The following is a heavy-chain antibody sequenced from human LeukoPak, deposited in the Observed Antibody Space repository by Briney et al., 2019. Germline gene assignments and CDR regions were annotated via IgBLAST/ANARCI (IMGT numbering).Heavy chain of an antibody. CDR3: ARDDDKWDPPDY. D-gene: IGHD1-26*01. Sequence: GGSLRLSCAASGFTFSSYSMNWVRQAPGKGLEWVSSISSSSSYIYYADSVKGRFTTSRDNAKNSLYLQMNSLRAEDTAVYYCARDDDKWDPPDYWGQGTLVTVSS. J-gene: IGHJ4*02. CDR1: GFTFSSYS. CDR2: ISSSSSYI. V-gene: IGHV3-21*01.